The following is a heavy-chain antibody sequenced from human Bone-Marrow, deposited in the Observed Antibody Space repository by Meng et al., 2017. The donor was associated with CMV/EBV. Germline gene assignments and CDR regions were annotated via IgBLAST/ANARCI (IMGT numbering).Heavy chain of an antibody. D-gene: IGHD1-26*01. Sequence: SETLSLTCAVYGGSFSGYYWSWIRQPPGKGLEWIGEINHSGSTNYNPSLKSRVTISVDTSKNQFSLKLSSVTAADTAVYYCARDGQAYSPSAWFDPWGQGTLVTVSS. CDR2: INHSGST. CDR1: GGSFSGYY. CDR3: ARDGQAYSPSAWFDP. V-gene: IGHV4-34*01. J-gene: IGHJ5*02.